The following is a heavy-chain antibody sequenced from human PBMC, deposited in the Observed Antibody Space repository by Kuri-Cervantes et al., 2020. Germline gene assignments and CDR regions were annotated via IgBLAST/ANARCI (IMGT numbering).Heavy chain of an antibody. D-gene: IGHD3-10*01. V-gene: IGHV3-7*03. CDR3: AKDRGYYGSGSYYNAAFDI. CDR1: GFTFSTYW. J-gene: IGHJ3*02. Sequence: GGSLRLSCAASGFTFSTYWMIWVRQAPGKGLEWVANIKRDGGLKYYADSVKGRFTISRDNAKNSLYLQMNSLRAEDTALYYCAKDRGYYGSGSYYNAAFDIWGQGTMVTVSS. CDR2: IKRDGGLK.